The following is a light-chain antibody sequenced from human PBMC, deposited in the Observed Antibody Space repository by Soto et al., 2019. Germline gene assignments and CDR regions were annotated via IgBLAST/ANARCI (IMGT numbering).Light chain of an antibody. CDR3: CSYAGTPYV. J-gene: IGLJ1*01. V-gene: IGLV2-11*01. CDR2: DVS. CDR1: SSDVGGYNY. Sequence: ETSSDVGGYNYVSWYQQHPGKAPKLMIYDVSKRPSGVPDRFSGSKSGNTASLTISGLRAEDEADYYCCSYAGTPYVFGTGTKVTVL.